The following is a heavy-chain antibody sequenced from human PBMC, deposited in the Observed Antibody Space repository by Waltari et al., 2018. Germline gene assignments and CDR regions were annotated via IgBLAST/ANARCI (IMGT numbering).Heavy chain of an antibody. CDR2: FYASGSP. J-gene: IGHJ6*03. CDR1: GDSISNYY. V-gene: IGHV4-4*07. Sequence: QVQLQESGPGLVTPSETLSLTCTVSGDSISNYYWSWIRQPAGKGLEWIGRFYASGSPNYNPSLKSRVTMSVDTSKKQFSLKLTSVTAADTAVYYCARSRRSGLLYYYMDVWGKGTTVTISS. CDR3: ARSRRSGLLYYYMDV. D-gene: IGHD2-15*01.